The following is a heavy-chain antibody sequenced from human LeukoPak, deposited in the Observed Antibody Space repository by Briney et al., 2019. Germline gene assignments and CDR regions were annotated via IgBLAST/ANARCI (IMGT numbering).Heavy chain of an antibody. J-gene: IGHJ4*02. D-gene: IGHD2-2*01. CDR2: IIPIFGTA. Sequence: SVKASCKASGGTFSSYAISWVRQAPGQGLEWMGGIIPIFGTANYAQKFQGRVTITADKSTSTAYMELSSLRSEDTAVYYCATRDEGYQSSNDYWGQGTLVTVSS. CDR1: GGTFSSYA. CDR3: ATRDEGYQSSNDY. V-gene: IGHV1-69*06.